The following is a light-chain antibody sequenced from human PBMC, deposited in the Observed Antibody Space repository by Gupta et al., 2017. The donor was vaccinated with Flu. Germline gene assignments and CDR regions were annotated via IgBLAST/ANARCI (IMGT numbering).Light chain of an antibody. CDR3: QSYDSSLWV. V-gene: IGLV6-57*01. CDR1: SGSIASNY. Sequence: NFMLTQPHSVSESPGKTVTISCTRSSGSIASNYVQWYQQRPGSSPTTLIYEDNQRRSEVPDRFSGSIDGSSTSASLTISGLKTEDEDYYYCQSYDSSLWVFGGGTKLTVL. CDR2: EDN. J-gene: IGLJ3*02.